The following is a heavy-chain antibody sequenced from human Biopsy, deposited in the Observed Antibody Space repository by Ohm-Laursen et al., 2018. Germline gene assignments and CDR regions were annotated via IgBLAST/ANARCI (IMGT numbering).Heavy chain of an antibody. CDR1: DYNFISYS. CDR3: ARGEVTFGELIVSLDS. D-gene: IGHD3-16*02. V-gene: IGHV1-18*01. CDR2: IRPLNGDT. Sequence: GASVKASCKASDYNFISYSINWVRQAPGQGLEWMGWIRPLNGDTKYGQKFQDRVTMTTDTSTSTVYMELTSLRSDNTAVYYCARGEVTFGELIVSLDSWGQGTLVTVSS. J-gene: IGHJ4*02.